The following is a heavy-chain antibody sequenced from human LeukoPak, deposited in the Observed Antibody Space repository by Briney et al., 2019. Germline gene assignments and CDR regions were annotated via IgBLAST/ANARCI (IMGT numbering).Heavy chain of an antibody. CDR1: GFTFSSYA. V-gene: IGHV3-23*01. J-gene: IGHJ4*02. CDR3: AKDQSGVVGATSGFDY. CDR2: ISGSGGST. Sequence: GGSLRLSCAASGFTFSSYAMSWVRQAPEKGLEWVSGISGSGGSTYYADSVKGRFTISRDNSKNTLYLQMNSLRAEDTAVYYCAKDQSGVVGATSGFDYWGQGTLVTVSS. D-gene: IGHD1-26*01.